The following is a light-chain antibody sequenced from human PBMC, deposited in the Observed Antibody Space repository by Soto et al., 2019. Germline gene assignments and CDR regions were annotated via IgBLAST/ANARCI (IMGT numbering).Light chain of an antibody. J-gene: IGKJ1*01. V-gene: IGKV1-27*01. CDR1: QGISNY. Sequence: IQLTQAPSSLSASLRDRVTITCRASQGISNYLAWYQQKPGKVPKLLIYAASTLQSGVPSRFSGSGSGTDFTLTISSLQPEDVATYYCQKYNSAPPPLGQGPNVDIK. CDR3: QKYNSAPPP. CDR2: AAS.